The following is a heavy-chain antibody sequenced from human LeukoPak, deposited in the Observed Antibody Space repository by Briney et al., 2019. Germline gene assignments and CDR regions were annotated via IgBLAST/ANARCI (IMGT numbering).Heavy chain of an antibody. CDR2: INDSGTT. CDR3: AKSNGYGLVDI. V-gene: IGHV4-34*01. CDR1: SDFFSGYY. D-gene: IGHD3-10*01. J-gene: IGHJ3*02. Sequence: WETLSLTCGVSSDFFSGYYWGWIRQPPGRGLEWIGDINDSGTTKYNPTLKNRVTISIDTSKKQFSLKLTSVTAADTAVYYCAKSNGYGLVDIWGQGTMVTVSS.